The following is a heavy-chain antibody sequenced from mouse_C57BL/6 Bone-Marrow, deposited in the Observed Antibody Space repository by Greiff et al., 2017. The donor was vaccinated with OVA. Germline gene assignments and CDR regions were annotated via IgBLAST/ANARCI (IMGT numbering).Heavy chain of an antibody. V-gene: IGHV3-6*01. D-gene: IGHD1-1*01. Sequence: DVKLVESGPGLVKPSQSLSLTCSVTGYSITSGYYWNWIRQFPGNKLEWMGYISYDGSNNYNPSLKNRISITRDTSKNQFFLKLNSVTTEDTATYYCAKTYYYGSSYTDWYFDVWGTGTTVTVSS. CDR3: AKTYYYGSSYTDWYFDV. J-gene: IGHJ1*03. CDR1: GYSITSGYY. CDR2: ISYDGSN.